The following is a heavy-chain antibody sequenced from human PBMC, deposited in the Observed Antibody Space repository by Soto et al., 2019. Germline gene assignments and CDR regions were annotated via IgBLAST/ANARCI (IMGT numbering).Heavy chain of an antibody. CDR1: GGTFSNSA. CDR2: IMPIFRTP. CDR3: ARDKERLQLGGTYYYILDV. Sequence: QVQLEQSGAEVKQPGSSVRVSCKASGGTFSNSAISWVRQAPGQGLEWMGGIMPIFRTPDYAQKFQGRVTISADESTITAYMELNGLRSEDTAVYYCARDKERLQLGGTYYYILDVWGQGTTVTVSS. J-gene: IGHJ6*02. D-gene: IGHD6-25*01. V-gene: IGHV1-69*12.